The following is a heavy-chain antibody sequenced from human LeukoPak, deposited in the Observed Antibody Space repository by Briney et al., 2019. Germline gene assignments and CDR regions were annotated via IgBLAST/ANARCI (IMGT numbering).Heavy chain of an antibody. CDR2: IRSKAYGGTT. Sequence: PGGSLRLSCTASGFTFGDYAMSWVRQAPGRGLEWVGFIRSKAYGGTTEYAASVKGRFIISRDDSKSIAYLQMNSLKTEDTAVYYCTARRGGSRLDYWGQGTLVTASS. J-gene: IGHJ4*02. CDR3: TARRGGSRLDY. CDR1: GFTFGDYA. V-gene: IGHV3-49*04. D-gene: IGHD1-26*01.